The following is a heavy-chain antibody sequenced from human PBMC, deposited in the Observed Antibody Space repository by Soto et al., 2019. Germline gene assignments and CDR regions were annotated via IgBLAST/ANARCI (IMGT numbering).Heavy chain of an antibody. CDR1: GYTFTSYD. Sequence: GASVKVSCKASGYTFTSYDINWVRQATGQGVEGMGWMNPNSGNTGYAQKFQGRVTMTRNTSISTAYMELSSLRSEDTAVYYCARFVELWFGAPRYYYYYYMDVWGKGTTVTVSS. V-gene: IGHV1-8*01. CDR3: ARFVELWFGAPRYYYYYYMDV. J-gene: IGHJ6*03. CDR2: MNPNSGNT. D-gene: IGHD3-10*01.